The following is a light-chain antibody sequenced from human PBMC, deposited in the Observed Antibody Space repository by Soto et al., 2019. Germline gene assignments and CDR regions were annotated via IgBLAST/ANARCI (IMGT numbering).Light chain of an antibody. V-gene: IGLV1-40*01. CDR2: GNS. J-gene: IGLJ3*02. CDR3: QSYDSSHWV. CDR1: SSNIGAGYD. Sequence: QPVLTQPPSVSGAPGQRVTISCTGSSSNIGAGYDVHWYQQLPGTAPKLLIYGNSNRPSGVPDRFSGSKSGTSASLAITGLQAEDEADYYCQSYDSSHWVFGGGTKLTV.